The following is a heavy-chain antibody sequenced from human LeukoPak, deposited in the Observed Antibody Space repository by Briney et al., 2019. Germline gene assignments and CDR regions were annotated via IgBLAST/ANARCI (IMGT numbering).Heavy chain of an antibody. Sequence: ASVNVSCKASGGTFSSYAISWVRQAPGQGLEWMGGIIPIFGTANYAQKFQGRVTITADESTSTTYMELSSLRSEDTAVYYCARDRRDGYNLKRQFNWFDPWGQGTLVTVSS. CDR3: ARDRRDGYNLKRQFNWFDP. CDR1: GGTFSSYA. J-gene: IGHJ5*02. V-gene: IGHV1-69*13. D-gene: IGHD5-24*01. CDR2: IIPIFGTA.